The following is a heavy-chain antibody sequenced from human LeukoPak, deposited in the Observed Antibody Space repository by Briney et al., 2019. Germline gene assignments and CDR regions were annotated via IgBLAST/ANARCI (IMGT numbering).Heavy chain of an antibody. J-gene: IGHJ4*02. V-gene: IGHV1-8*01. D-gene: IGHD3-10*01. CDR3: ARVTMVRGGGFDY. Sequence: GASVKVSCEASGYTFTSYDINWVRQATGQGLEWMGWMNPNSGNTGYAQKFQGRVTMTRDTSISTAYMELSRLRSDDTAVYYCARVTMVRGGGFDYWGQGTLVTVSS. CDR2: MNPNSGNT. CDR1: GYTFTSYD.